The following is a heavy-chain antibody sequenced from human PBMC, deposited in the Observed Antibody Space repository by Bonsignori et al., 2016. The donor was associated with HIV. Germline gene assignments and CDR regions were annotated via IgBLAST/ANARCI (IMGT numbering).Heavy chain of an antibody. J-gene: IGHJ3*02. D-gene: IGHD3/OR15-3a*01. CDR3: ATAMISGMFPFDT. CDR2: IYSGGAT. V-gene: IGHV3-66*01. CDR1: GFSVATKY. Sequence: EVQLVESGGGLVQPGGSLRLSCTASGFSVATKYMTWVRQPPGKGLQWVSIIYSGGATYYSESVKGRFTISRETSNNTVYLQMSSLTTEDTALYYCATAMISGMFPFDTWGQGTLVTV.